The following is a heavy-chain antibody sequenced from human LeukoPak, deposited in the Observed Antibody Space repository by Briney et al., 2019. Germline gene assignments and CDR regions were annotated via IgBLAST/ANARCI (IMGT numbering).Heavy chain of an antibody. J-gene: IGHJ6*02. D-gene: IGHD1-14*01. Sequence: GGSLRLSCAASGFTVSSNYMSWVRQAPGKGLEWVSVIYSGGSTYYADSVKGRFTIPRDNSKNTLYLQMNSLRAEDTAVYYCARPRKGDYIYGMDVWGQGTTVTVSS. CDR2: IYSGGST. CDR3: ARPRKGDYIYGMDV. V-gene: IGHV3-53*01. CDR1: GFTVSSNY.